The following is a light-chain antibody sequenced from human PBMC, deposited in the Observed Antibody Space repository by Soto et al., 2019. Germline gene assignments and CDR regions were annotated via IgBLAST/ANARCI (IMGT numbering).Light chain of an antibody. CDR3: HYRPSRPRT. CDR1: QYINTR. V-gene: IGKV3-11*01. CDR2: QTS. Sequence: RSPSTVYTFKGDRDTLPCRASQYINTRLAWYQHRPGQAPRLLIYQTSLRAAGIPARFSASGSGTDFTLTISDFQPGDFALYCCHYRPSRPRTFGHAT. J-gene: IGKJ1*01.